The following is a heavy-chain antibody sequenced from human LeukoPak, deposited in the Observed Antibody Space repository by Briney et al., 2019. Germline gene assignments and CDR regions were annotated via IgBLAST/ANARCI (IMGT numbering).Heavy chain of an antibody. Sequence: SETLSLTCTVSGGSISGSSYYWGRIRQPPGKGLEWIGSIYYSGSTYYNPSLKSRVTISVDTSKNQFSLKLSSVTAADTAVYYCARASRYSSGWYLNYWGQGTLVTVSS. D-gene: IGHD6-19*01. J-gene: IGHJ4*02. CDR2: IYYSGST. CDR1: GGSISGSSYY. CDR3: ARASRYSSGWYLNY. V-gene: IGHV4-39*01.